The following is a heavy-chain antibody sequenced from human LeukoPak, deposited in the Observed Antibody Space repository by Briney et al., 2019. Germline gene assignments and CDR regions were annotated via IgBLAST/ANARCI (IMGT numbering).Heavy chain of an antibody. CDR3: AKGRVRQFDPFDY. D-gene: IGHD1-1*01. Sequence: GGSLRLSCAASGFTFSTYWMHWVRQAPGKGLVWVSRIDHDGINTYYADSVKGRFTISRDNSKNTLYLQMNSLRVEDTAVYYCAKGRVRQFDPFDYWGQGTLVTVSS. V-gene: IGHV3-74*01. CDR1: GFTFSTYW. CDR2: IDHDGINT. J-gene: IGHJ4*02.